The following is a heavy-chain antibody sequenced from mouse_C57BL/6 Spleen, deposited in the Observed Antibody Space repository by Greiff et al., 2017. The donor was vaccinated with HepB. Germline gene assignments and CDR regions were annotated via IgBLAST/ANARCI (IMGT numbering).Heavy chain of an antibody. CDR2: IYPGDGDT. Sequence: QVQLKESGAELVKPGASVKISCKASGYAFSSYWMNWVKQRPGKGLEWIGQIYPGDGDTNYNGKFKGKATLTVDKSSSTAYMELRSLTSEDTAVYYCARTYYDYYFDYWGQGTTLTVSS. D-gene: IGHD2-4*01. CDR3: ARTYYDYYFDY. V-gene: IGHV1-80*01. CDR1: GYAFSSYW. J-gene: IGHJ2*01.